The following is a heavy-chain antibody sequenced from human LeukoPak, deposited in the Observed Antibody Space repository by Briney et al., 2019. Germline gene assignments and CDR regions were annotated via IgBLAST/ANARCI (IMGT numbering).Heavy chain of an antibody. Sequence: PSETLSLTCTVSGYSISSGYYWGWIRQPPGKGLEWIGSMYHSGSTYYKPSLKSRVTISLDTSKNQSSLKLSSVTAADTAVYYCARGTWIQLWPTHDYWGQGTLVTVSS. D-gene: IGHD5-18*01. V-gene: IGHV4-38-2*02. CDR1: GYSISSGYY. CDR2: MYHSGST. J-gene: IGHJ4*02. CDR3: ARGTWIQLWPTHDY.